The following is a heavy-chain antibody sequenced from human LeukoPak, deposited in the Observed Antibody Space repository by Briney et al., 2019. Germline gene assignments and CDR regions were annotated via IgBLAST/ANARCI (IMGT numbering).Heavy chain of an antibody. CDR2: ISAYNGNT. CDR1: GYTFTSYG. D-gene: IGHD2-2*02. CDR3: ARDRPSLPGSRDIVVVPAAINAFDI. V-gene: IGHV1-18*01. J-gene: IGHJ3*02. Sequence: GASVKVSCKASGYTFTSYGISWVRQAPGQGLEWMGWISAYNGNTNYAQKLQGRVTMTTDTSTSTAYMELRSLRSDDTAVYYCARDRPSLPGSRDIVVVPAAINAFDIWGQGTMVTVSS.